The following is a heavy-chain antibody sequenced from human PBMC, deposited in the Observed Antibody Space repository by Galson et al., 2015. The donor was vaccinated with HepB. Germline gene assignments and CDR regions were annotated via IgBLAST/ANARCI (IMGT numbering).Heavy chain of an antibody. CDR2: VSKDGGTK. CDR3: ARGRYNWNVGGAFDI. D-gene: IGHD1-20*01. CDR1: GFTFSSNA. V-gene: IGHV3-30*03. Sequence: SLRLSCAASGFTFSSNAMQWVRQAPGKGLEWVAVVSKDGGTKFYVDSVKGRFTISRDNSKNTLYLQMNSLRSDDTAVYYCARGRYNWNVGGAFDIWGQGTMVTVSS. J-gene: IGHJ3*02.